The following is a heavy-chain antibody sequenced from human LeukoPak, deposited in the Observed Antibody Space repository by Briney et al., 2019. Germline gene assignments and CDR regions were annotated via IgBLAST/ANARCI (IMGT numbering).Heavy chain of an antibody. J-gene: IGHJ4*02. D-gene: IGHD2-8*02. CDR2: IIPISGTT. V-gene: IGHV1-69*01. CDR1: GGTFSSYA. Sequence: ASVKVSCKTSGGTFSSYAISWMRQAPGQGLEWMGGIIPISGTTNTAQKFRGRVTITADESRSTAYMELSSLKSEDTAVYYCARSAYTGGVLDYWGQGTLVTVSS. CDR3: ARSAYTGGVLDY.